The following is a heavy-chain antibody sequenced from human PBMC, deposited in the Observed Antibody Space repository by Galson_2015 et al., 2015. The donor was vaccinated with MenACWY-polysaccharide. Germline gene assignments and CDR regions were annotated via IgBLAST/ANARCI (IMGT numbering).Heavy chain of an antibody. CDR1: GDSITSASFD. CDR2: MSYRGNT. V-gene: IGHV4-39*07. J-gene: IGHJ6*02. CDR3: ARVCGSGRCLDV. Sequence: ETLSLTCGVSGDSITSASFDGAWMRQPPRKGLEWIGSMSYRGNTYYNPSLKSRVTMSVDMSKNQFSLDLTSVTAADTAVYYCARVCGSGRCLDVWGQGTTVTVSS. D-gene: IGHD2-21*01.